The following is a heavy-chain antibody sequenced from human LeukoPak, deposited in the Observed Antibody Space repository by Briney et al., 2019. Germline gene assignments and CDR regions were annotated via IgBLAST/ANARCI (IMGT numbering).Heavy chain of an antibody. V-gene: IGHV4-39*01. D-gene: IGHD6-19*01. CDR1: GGPIRSSYYY. Sequence: SETLSLTCTVSGGPIRSSYYYWGWIRQPPGKGLEWIGSIYDSGSTYYNPSLKSRVTISVDTSKNQFSLKLSSVTAADTAVYYCARIAVALDYWGQGTLVTVSS. J-gene: IGHJ4*02. CDR3: ARIAVALDY. CDR2: IYDSGST.